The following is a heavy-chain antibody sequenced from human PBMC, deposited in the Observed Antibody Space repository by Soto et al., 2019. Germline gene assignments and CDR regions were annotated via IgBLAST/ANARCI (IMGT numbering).Heavy chain of an antibody. CDR2: ISAYSSPI. J-gene: IGHJ3*02. D-gene: IGHD2-2*02. CDR3: VRGGRGYTRDDVFDI. CDR1: GFTSSSYS. V-gene: IGHV3-21*06. Sequence: EVQLVESGGGLVKPGGSLRLSCVDSGFTSSSYSMNWVRQAPGKGLEWVSSISAYSSPIFYADSLKGRFTISRDNAKNSLYLQMNSLRAEDTAVYYCVRGGRGYTRDDVFDIWGQGTMVTVSS.